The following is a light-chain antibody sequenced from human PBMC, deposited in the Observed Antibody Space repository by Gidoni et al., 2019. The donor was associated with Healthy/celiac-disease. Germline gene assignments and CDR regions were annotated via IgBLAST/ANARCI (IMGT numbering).Light chain of an antibody. CDR2: DNN. CDR3: GTWDSSLSAGQV. Sequence: QSVLTQPLSVSAAPGQKVTISCSGSSSNIGNNYVSWYQKLPGTAPKLLIYDNNKRPSGIPDRFSGSKSGTSATLGITGLQTGDEADYYCGTWDSSLSAGQVFGGGTKLTVL. J-gene: IGLJ3*02. CDR1: SSNIGNNY. V-gene: IGLV1-51*01.